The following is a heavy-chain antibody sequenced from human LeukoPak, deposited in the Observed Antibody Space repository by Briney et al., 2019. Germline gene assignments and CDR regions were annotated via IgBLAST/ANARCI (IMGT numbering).Heavy chain of an antibody. CDR3: ARVGYSSGWAIDY. CDR2: IYTSGST. CDR1: GYSISSGYY. V-gene: IGHV4-38-2*02. J-gene: IGHJ4*02. Sequence: SETLSLTCTVSGYSISSGYYWGWIRQPPGKGLEWIGRIYTSGSTNYNPSLKSRITISVDTSKNQFSLKLSSVTAADTAVYYCARVGYSSGWAIDYWGQGTLVTVSS. D-gene: IGHD6-19*01.